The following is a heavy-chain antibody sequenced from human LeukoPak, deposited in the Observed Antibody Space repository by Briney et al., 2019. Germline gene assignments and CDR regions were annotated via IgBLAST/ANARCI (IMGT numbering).Heavy chain of an antibody. Sequence: GGSLRLSCAASGFTFSNYAMSWVRQAPGKGLEWVSSISSSGGSTFYADSVKGRFTISRGNSKNTLYLQMNSLRAEDTAVYYCAKGPDFDWLPYDYWGQGTLVTVSS. D-gene: IGHD3-9*01. CDR3: AKGPDFDWLPYDY. CDR1: GFTFSNYA. V-gene: IGHV3-23*01. CDR2: ISSSGGST. J-gene: IGHJ4*02.